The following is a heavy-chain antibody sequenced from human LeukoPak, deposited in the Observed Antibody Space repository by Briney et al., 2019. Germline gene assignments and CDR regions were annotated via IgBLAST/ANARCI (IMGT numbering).Heavy chain of an antibody. V-gene: IGHV3-21*01. J-gene: IGHJ6*02. CDR2: ISSSSSYI. CDR3: ARVMIVNGMDV. Sequence: GGSLRPSCAASGFTFSSYSINWVRQAPGKGLEWVSSISSSSSYIYYADSVKGRFTISRDNAKNSLYLQMNSLRAEDTAVYYCARVMIVNGMDVWGQGTTVTVSS. D-gene: IGHD3-22*01. CDR1: GFTFSSYS.